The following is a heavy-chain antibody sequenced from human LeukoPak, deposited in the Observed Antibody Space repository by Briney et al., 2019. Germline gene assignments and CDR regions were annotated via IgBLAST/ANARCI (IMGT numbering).Heavy chain of an antibody. J-gene: IGHJ6*02. CDR2: IYSGGST. D-gene: IGHD4-17*01. CDR1: GFTFSSNY. Sequence: GGSLRLSCAASGFTFSSNYMSWVRQAPGKGLEWVSVIYSGGSTYYADSVKGRFTISRDNSKNTLYLQMNSLRAEDTAVYYCARDLGDYGDYNYYYYGMDVWGQGTTVTVSS. CDR3: ARDLGDYGDYNYYYYGMDV. V-gene: IGHV3-66*01.